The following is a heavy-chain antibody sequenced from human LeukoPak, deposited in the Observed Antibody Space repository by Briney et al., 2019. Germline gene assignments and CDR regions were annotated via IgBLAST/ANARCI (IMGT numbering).Heavy chain of an antibody. CDR1: GYTFTSYG. D-gene: IGHD1-26*01. J-gene: IGHJ4*02. Sequence: GASVKVSCKASGYTFTSYGISWVRQAPGQGLEWMGWISVYNGNTNYAQKLQGRVTMTTDTSTSTAYMELRSLRSDDTAVYYCARDLLVGATTGLDYWAREPWSPSPQ. CDR3: ARDLLVGATTGLDY. V-gene: IGHV1-18*01. CDR2: ISVYNGNT.